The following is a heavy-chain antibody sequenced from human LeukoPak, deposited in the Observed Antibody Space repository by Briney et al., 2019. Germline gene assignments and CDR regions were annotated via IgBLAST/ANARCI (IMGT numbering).Heavy chain of an antibody. CDR3: ATRTIYCSSTSCYRAVGFDP. D-gene: IGHD2-2*01. CDR2: MNPNSGNT. J-gene: IGHJ5*02. Sequence: VASVKVSCKASGYTFTSYDINWVRQATGQGLEWMGWMNPNSGNTGYAQKFQGRVTMTRNTSISTAYMELSSLRSEDTAVYYCATRTIYCSSTSCYRAVGFDPWGQGTLVTVSS. CDR1: GYTFTSYD. V-gene: IGHV1-8*01.